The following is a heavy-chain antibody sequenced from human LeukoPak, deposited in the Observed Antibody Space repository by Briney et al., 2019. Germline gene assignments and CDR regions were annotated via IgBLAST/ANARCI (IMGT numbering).Heavy chain of an antibody. D-gene: IGHD3-10*01. Sequence: PSETLSLTCTVSGGSISSYYWSWIRQPPGKGLEWIGYIYYSGSANYNPSLKSRVTISIDTSKNQFSLKLSSVTAADTAVYYCARVIPYASGINWFDSWGQGTLVTVSS. CDR1: GGSISSYY. CDR2: IYYSGSA. CDR3: ARVIPYASGINWFDS. V-gene: IGHV4-59*01. J-gene: IGHJ5*01.